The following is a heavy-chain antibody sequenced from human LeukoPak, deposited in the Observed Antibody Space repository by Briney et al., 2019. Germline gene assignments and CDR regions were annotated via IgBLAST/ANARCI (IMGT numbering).Heavy chain of an antibody. J-gene: IGHJ4*02. V-gene: IGHV1-46*02. CDR3: ARPCGTYYAFDY. CDR1: GYTFNRYY. Sequence: GASVTVSCKASGYTFNRYYMHWVRQAPGKGREGRGVINPSGGSKKYAQMFQGRVTITTDMSTSTVYMELSSLRSEDTAVYYCARPCGTYYAFDYWGQGTLVTVSS. D-gene: IGHD1-26*01. CDR2: INPSGGSK.